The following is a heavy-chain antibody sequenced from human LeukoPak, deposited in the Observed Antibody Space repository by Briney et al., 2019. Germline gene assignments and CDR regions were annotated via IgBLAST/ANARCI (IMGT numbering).Heavy chain of an antibody. CDR2: ISSSSSYT. CDR3: ARDVPVAGAPFDY. D-gene: IGHD6-19*01. CDR1: GFTFSDYY. Sequence: GGSLRLSCAASGFTFSDYYMSWIRQAPGKGLEWVSYISSSSSYTNYADSVKGRFTISRDNAKNSLYLQMNSLRDGDTAVYYCARDVPVAGAPFDYWGQGTLVTVSS. V-gene: IGHV3-11*06. J-gene: IGHJ4*02.